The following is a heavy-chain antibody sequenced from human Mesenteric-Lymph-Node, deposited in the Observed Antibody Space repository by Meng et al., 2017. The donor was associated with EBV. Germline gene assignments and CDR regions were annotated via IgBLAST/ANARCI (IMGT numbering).Heavy chain of an antibody. CDR3: ARIGGKDTAMITRWFDP. D-gene: IGHD5-18*01. CDR1: GGSVISNKW. Sequence: QLQAAGAGLVEPSEPLSLVIAVSGGSVISNKWWSWVRQPPGKGLEWSGEIYQTGTTIYNPSLKSRVTMSIDKSKDQLSLKLSSVTAADTAVYFCARIGGKDTAMITRWFDPWGQGTLVTVSS. V-gene: IGHV4-4*02. J-gene: IGHJ5*02. CDR2: IYQTGTT.